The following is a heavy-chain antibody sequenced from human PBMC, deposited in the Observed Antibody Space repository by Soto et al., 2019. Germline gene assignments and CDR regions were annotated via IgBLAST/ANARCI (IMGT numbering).Heavy chain of an antibody. J-gene: IGHJ6*02. CDR3: ARDLGGSYAYYYYYGMDV. V-gene: IGHV3-30-3*01. CDR1: GFTFSSYA. Sequence: QVQLVESGGGVVQPGRSRRISCAASGFTFSSYAMHWVRQAPGKGLEWVAVISYDGSNKYYADSVKGRFTISRDNSKNTLYLQMNSLRAEDTAVYYCARDLGGSYAYYYYYGMDVWGQGTTVTVSS. CDR2: ISYDGSNK. D-gene: IGHD1-26*01.